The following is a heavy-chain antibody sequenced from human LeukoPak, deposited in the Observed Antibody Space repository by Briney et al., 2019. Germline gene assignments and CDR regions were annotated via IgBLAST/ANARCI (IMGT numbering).Heavy chain of an antibody. V-gene: IGHV1-2*02. CDR1: GYTFTSYY. J-gene: IGHJ6*03. Sequence: ASVKVSCKASGYTFTSYYMHWVRQAPGQGLEWMGWINPNSGGTNYAQKFQARVTMTRDTSISTAYMELSRLRSDDTAVYYCARAPLSSSYYYYYYMDVWGKGTTVTVSS. CDR2: INPNSGGT. D-gene: IGHD6-6*01. CDR3: ARAPLSSSYYYYYYMDV.